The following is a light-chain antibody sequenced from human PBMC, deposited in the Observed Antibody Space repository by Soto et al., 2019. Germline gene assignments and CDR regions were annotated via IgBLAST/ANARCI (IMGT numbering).Light chain of an antibody. V-gene: IGLV3-21*02. CDR2: DDT. CDR3: QVWDSGSDHWV. Sequence: SYELTQPPSMSVAPGQTARITCGGDNIESKSVHWYQQKPGQPPLLVVYDDTDRPAGIPERFSGSNSGNTASLTISRVEAAGEADYYCQVWDSGSDHWVFGGGTKLTVL. CDR1: NIESKS. J-gene: IGLJ3*02.